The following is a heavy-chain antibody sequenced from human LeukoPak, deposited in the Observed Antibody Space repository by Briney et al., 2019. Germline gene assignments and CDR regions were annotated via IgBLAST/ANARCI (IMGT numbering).Heavy chain of an antibody. V-gene: IGHV3-23*01. CDR1: GFTFSTYG. CDR2: ISGSGGST. CDR3: AKRRGLELLYYYYMDV. Sequence: GGSLRLSCAASGFTFSTYGLGWVRQAPGKGLEWVSAISGSGGSTYYADSVKGRFTISRDNSKNTLFLQMNSLRAEDTAVYYCAKRRGLELLYYYYMDVWGKGTTVTVSS. D-gene: IGHD1-7*01. J-gene: IGHJ6*03.